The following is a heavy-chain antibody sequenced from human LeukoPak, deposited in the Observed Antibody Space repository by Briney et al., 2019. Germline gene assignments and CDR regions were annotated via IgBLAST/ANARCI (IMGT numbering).Heavy chain of an antibody. CDR1: GFTFSSYS. V-gene: IGHV3-21*01. Sequence: GGSLRLSCAASGFTFSSYSMNWVRQAPGKGLEWVSSIGSSSSYIYYADSVKGRFTISRDNAKNSLYLQMNSLRAEGTAVYYCARSAQQLALDYWGQGTLVTVSS. D-gene: IGHD6-13*01. J-gene: IGHJ4*02. CDR3: ARSAQQLALDY. CDR2: IGSSSSYI.